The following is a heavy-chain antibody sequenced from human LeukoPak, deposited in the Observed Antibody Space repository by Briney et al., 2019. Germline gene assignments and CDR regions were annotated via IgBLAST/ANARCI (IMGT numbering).Heavy chain of an antibody. J-gene: IGHJ4*02. V-gene: IGHV3-23*01. CDR3: AKLPIVVVVAAPEYYFDY. CDR2: ISGSGGST. CDR1: GFTFSSYA. Sequence: GGSLRLSCAASGFTFSSYAMSWVRQAPGKGLEWVSAISGSGGSTYYADSVKGRFTISRDNSKNTLYLQMNSLRAEDTAVYYCAKLPIVVVVAAPEYYFDYWGQGTLVTVSS. D-gene: IGHD2-15*01.